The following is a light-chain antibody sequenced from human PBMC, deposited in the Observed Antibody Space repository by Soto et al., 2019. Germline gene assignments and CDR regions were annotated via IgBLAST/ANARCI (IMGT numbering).Light chain of an antibody. V-gene: IGLV2-14*01. CDR2: EVS. Sequence: QSVLTQPASVSGSPGQSITISCTGTSSDVGGYNFVSWYQQRPGKAPKLLIYEVSDRPSGVSNRFSGSKSANTASLTISGLQSEDEADYYCASYTASNTWVFGGGTKVTVL. CDR1: SSDVGGYNF. CDR3: ASYTASNTWV. J-gene: IGLJ3*02.